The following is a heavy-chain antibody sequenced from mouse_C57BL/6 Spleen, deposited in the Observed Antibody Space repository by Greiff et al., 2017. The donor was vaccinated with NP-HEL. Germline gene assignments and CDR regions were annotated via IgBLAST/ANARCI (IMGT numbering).Heavy chain of an antibody. CDR2: IWSGGST. V-gene: IGHV2-2*01. CDR3: ARKGQRDAMDY. J-gene: IGHJ4*01. CDR1: GFSLTSYG. Sequence: VMLVESGPGLVQPSQSLSITCTVSGFSLTSYGVHWVRQSPGKGLEWLGVIWSGGSTDYNAAFISRLSISKDNSKSQVFFKMNSLQADDTAIYYCARKGQRDAMDYWGQGTSVTVSS.